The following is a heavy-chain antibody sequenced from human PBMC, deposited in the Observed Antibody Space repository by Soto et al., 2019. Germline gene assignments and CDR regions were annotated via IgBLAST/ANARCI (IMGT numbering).Heavy chain of an antibody. CDR1: GFTFSSYA. Sequence: QVQLVESGGGVVQPGRSLRLSCAASGFTFSSYAMHWVRQAPGKGLEWVAVISYDGSNKYYADSVKGRFTISRDNSKNTLYLQMNSLRAEDTAVYYCARPASSNYDYFDYWGQGTLVTVSS. CDR2: ISYDGSNK. V-gene: IGHV3-30-3*01. J-gene: IGHJ4*02. CDR3: ARPASSNYDYFDY. D-gene: IGHD4-4*01.